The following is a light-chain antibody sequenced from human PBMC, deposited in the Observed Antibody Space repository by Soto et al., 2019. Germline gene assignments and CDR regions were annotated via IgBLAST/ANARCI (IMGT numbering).Light chain of an antibody. J-gene: IGKJ1*01. CDR3: QHYNNWPPWT. V-gene: IGKV3-15*01. CDR2: GAS. Sequence: EIVMTQSPATLSVSPGERATLSCRASQSVSSNLAWYQQKPGQAPRLLIYGASTRATGIPARFSGSGSGTEFTLPISSLQSEDLAVYYCQHYNNWPPWTFGQGTKVEIK. CDR1: QSVSSN.